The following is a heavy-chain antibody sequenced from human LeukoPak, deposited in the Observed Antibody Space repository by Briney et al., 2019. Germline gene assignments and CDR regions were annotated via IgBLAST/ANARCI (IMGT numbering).Heavy chain of an antibody. J-gene: IGHJ4*02. CDR3: AGGELSLLDY. CDR2: ISYDGSNK. D-gene: IGHD3-16*02. Sequence: GGSLRLSCAASGFTFSSYAMHWVRQAPGKGLEWVAVISYDGSNKYYADSVKGRFTISRDNSKNTLYLQMNSLRAEDTAVYYCAGGELSLLDYWGQGTLVTVSS. CDR1: GFTFSSYA. V-gene: IGHV3-30-3*01.